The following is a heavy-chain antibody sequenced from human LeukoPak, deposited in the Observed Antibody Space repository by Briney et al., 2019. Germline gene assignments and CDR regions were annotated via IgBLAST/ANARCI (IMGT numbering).Heavy chain of an antibody. D-gene: IGHD3-16*01. CDR3: ATYTNWVAGDV. Sequence: GGSLRLSCVASGFMFSDSWMSWVRQAPGKGLEWVADIDKDGSEKDYVGSVSGRFTISRDNAKNSVYPQMDSLRAEDTAVYYCATYTNWVAGDVWGQGTTVSVSS. J-gene: IGHJ6*02. CDR2: IDKDGSEK. CDR1: GFMFSDSW. V-gene: IGHV3-7*01.